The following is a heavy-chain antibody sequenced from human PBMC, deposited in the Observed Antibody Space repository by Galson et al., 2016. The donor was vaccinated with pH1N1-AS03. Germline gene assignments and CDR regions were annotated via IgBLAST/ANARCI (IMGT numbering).Heavy chain of an antibody. V-gene: IGHV3-7*01. Sequence: SLRLSGAASGFTFGAFWMSWARQAPGKGLEWVANIKEDGNDQHYVASVKGRFTISRDNAKKSLFLQMISLTADDTAVYYCARTRGVLQSSGEMLSYFDYWGLGSLVTVSS. CDR2: IKEDGNDQ. CDR3: ARTRGVLQSSGEMLSYFDY. J-gene: IGHJ4*02. D-gene: IGHD3-10*01. CDR1: GFTFGAFW.